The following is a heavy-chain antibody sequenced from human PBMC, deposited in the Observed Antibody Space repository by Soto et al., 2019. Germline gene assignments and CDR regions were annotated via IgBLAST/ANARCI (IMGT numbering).Heavy chain of an antibody. Sequence: SETLSLTCTVSGGSISRYYWSWIRQPPGKGLEWIGYIYYSGSTNYNPSLKSRVTISVDTSKNQFSLKLSSVTAADTAVYYCARVVPWLVLGGNYYGMDVWGQGTTVTVSS. V-gene: IGHV4-59*01. CDR2: IYYSGST. CDR3: ARVVPWLVLGGNYYGMDV. J-gene: IGHJ6*02. CDR1: GGSISRYY. D-gene: IGHD6-19*01.